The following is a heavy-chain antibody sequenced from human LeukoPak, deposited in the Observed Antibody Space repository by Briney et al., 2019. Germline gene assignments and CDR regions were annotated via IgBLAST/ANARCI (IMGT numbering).Heavy chain of an antibody. D-gene: IGHD3-22*01. CDR1: GGSVSGYY. J-gene: IGHJ4*02. V-gene: IGHV4-34*01. Sequence: SETLSLTCAVYGGSVSGYYWSWIRQPPGKGLEWIGEINHSGSTNYNPSLKSRVTISVDTSKNQFSLKLSSVTAADTAVYYCARGLVVIRYFDYWGQGTLVTVSS. CDR2: INHSGST. CDR3: ARGLVVIRYFDY.